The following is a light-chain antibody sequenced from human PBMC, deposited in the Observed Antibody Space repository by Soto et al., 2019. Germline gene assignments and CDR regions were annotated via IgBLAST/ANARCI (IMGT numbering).Light chain of an antibody. CDR3: QQYGKLPVT. CDR2: GAS. V-gene: IGKV3-20*01. CDR1: QSVMSRY. J-gene: IGKJ4*01. Sequence: ETVLSQSPGTLSLSPGEGATLSCMASQSVMSRYIAWYQQRPGQAPRLLIYGASNRATGSPDRISGSGSGTEFTLTISRLEPEDFAVYYCQQYGKLPVTFGGGTKVDIK.